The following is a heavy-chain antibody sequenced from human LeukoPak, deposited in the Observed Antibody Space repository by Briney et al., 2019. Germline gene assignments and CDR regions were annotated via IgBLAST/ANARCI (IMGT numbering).Heavy chain of an antibody. J-gene: IGHJ4*02. Sequence: VGSLRLSCAASGFTLSDYYMDWVRQAPGKGLEWVGRSRNRANRYTTEYAASVKGRFTISRDDSKNSLFLQMNSLKTEDTAVYYCVRGDSSGYSSYWGQGTLVTVSS. V-gene: IGHV3-72*01. CDR1: GFTLSDYY. CDR3: VRGDSSGYSSY. D-gene: IGHD3-22*01. CDR2: SRNRANRYTT.